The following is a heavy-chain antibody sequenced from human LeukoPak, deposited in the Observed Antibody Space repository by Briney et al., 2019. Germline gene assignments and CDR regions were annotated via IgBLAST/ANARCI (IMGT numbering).Heavy chain of an antibody. D-gene: IGHD3-3*01. V-gene: IGHV1-18*01. CDR3: ARDGVSGVCNY. CDR2: ISTYNGNT. Sequence: ASVKVSCKASGYTFTSYGISWVRQAPGQGLEWMGWISTYNGNTNYAQKLQGRVTMSTDTSTSTAYMELRSRRSDDTAVYYCARDGVSGVCNYWGQGTLVTVSS. J-gene: IGHJ4*02. CDR1: GYTFTSYG.